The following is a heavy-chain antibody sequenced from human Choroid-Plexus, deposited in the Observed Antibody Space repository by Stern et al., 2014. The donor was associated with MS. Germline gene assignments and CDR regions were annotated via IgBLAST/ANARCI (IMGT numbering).Heavy chain of an antibody. CDR3: AKDRHYLTYFFDH. V-gene: IGHV3-30*18. J-gene: IGHJ5*02. CDR1: GFTFGSCA. CDR2: VSYDGSNK. D-gene: IGHD2/OR15-2a*01. Sequence: VQLVESGGGVVQPGRPLRLSCVASGFTFGSCAMHRVRQAPGKGLEWVAGVSYDGSNKYYADSVKGRFTISRDNSQNTLYMQMSSLRPEDTAVYYCAKDRHYLTYFFDHWGQRSLVTVSS.